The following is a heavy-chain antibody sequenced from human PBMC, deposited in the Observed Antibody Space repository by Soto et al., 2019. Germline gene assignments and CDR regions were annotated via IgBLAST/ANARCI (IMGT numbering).Heavy chain of an antibody. V-gene: IGHV1-2*02. Sequence: ASVKVSCKASGYTFTGYYMHWVRQAPGQGLEWMGWINPNSGGTNYAQKFQGRVTMTRDTSISTAYMELSRLRSDDTAAYYCARDRAIAVAGTYYYYGMDVWGQGTTVTVSS. CDR3: ARDRAIAVAGTYYYYGMDV. J-gene: IGHJ6*02. CDR1: GYTFTGYY. CDR2: INPNSGGT. D-gene: IGHD6-19*01.